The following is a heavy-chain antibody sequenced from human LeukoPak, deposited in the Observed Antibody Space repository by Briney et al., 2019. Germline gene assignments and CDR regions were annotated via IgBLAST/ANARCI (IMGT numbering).Heavy chain of an antibody. CDR1: GGSFSGYY. Sequence: SETLSLTCAVYGGSFSGYYWSWIRQPPGKGLEWIGEINHSGSTNYNPSLKSRVTISVDTSKNQFSLKLSSVTAADTAVYYCARTRQLGRGWFDPWGQGTLVTVSS. CDR2: INHSGST. D-gene: IGHD6-6*01. CDR3: ARTRQLGRGWFDP. V-gene: IGHV4-34*01. J-gene: IGHJ5*02.